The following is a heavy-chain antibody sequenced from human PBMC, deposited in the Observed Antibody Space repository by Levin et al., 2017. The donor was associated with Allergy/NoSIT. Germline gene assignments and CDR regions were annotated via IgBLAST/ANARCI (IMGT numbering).Heavy chain of an antibody. Sequence: PGGSLRLSCKASGYTFTHSSMNWVRQAPGQGLEWLGWINTNTGHPTYAQGLTGRYVFSVDTSVSTAYLQISTLEAEDTAVYYCARNAAGEALDYWGQGTLVTVSS. CDR1: GYTFTHSS. J-gene: IGHJ4*02. CDR2: INTNTGHP. CDR3: ARNAAGEALDY. D-gene: IGHD6-19*01. V-gene: IGHV7-4-1*02.